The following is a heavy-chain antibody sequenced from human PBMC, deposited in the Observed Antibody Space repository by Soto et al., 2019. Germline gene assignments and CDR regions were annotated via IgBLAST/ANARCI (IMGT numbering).Heavy chain of an antibody. J-gene: IGHJ3*02. CDR2: ISYDGSNK. CDR1: GFTFSSYG. D-gene: IGHD3-22*01. CDR3: AKGRMIVVVTHDAFDI. V-gene: IGHV3-30*18. Sequence: QVQLVESGGGVVQPGRSLRLSCAASGFTFSSYGMHWVRQAPGKGLEWVAVISYDGSNKYYADSVKGRFTISRDNSKNTLYLQMNSLRAEDTAVYYCAKGRMIVVVTHDAFDIWGQGTMVTVSS.